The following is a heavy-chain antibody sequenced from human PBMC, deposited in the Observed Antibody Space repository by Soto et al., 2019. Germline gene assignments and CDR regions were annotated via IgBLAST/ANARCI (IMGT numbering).Heavy chain of an antibody. V-gene: IGHV3-23*01. Sequence: EVQLLESGGGLVQPGGSLRLSCAASGFTFSSYAMSWVRQAPGKGLEWVSAISGSGGSTYYADSVKGRFTISRDNFKNTLYLQMNSLRAEDTAVYYCAKDGNYGGNELKHWYFDLWGRGTLVTVSS. D-gene: IGHD4-17*01. CDR1: GFTFSSYA. CDR3: AKDGNYGGNELKHWYFDL. J-gene: IGHJ2*01. CDR2: ISGSGGST.